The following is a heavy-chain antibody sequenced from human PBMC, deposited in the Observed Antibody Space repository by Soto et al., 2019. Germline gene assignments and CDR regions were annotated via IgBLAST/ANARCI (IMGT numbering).Heavy chain of an antibody. D-gene: IGHD6-13*01. CDR1: GYTFTSYG. V-gene: IGHV1-3*01. Sequence: ASVKVSCKVSGYTFTSYGIHWVRQAPGQRLEWMGWINAANGDTKYSPKFQGRATITRDTSASTAYMELSSLRSEDTAVYYCVRRHVSATGIDWFDPWGQGTLVTVSS. J-gene: IGHJ5*02. CDR2: INAANGDT. CDR3: VRRHVSATGIDWFDP.